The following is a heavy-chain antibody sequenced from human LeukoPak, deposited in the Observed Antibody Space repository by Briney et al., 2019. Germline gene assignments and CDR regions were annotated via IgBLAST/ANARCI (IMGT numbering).Heavy chain of an antibody. Sequence: PGGSLRLSCAASGITFSSYSMNWVRQAPGKGLEWVSYISSSSSTIYYADSVKGRFTISRDNAKNSLYLQMNSLRAEDTAVYYCARVRSSVVDYWGQGTLVTVSS. D-gene: IGHD6-19*01. J-gene: IGHJ4*02. CDR1: GITFSSYS. V-gene: IGHV3-48*01. CDR2: ISSSSSTI. CDR3: ARVRSSVVDY.